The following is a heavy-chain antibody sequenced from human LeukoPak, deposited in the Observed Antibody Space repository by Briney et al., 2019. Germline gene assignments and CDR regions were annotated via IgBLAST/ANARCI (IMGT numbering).Heavy chain of an antibody. CDR2: ITRDGHST. CDR3: VRGPLYCYGSAQYYFDY. Sequence: GGSLRLSCAASGFNFNTYTMHWVRPAPGKGLEYVSAITRDGHSTYYANSVKGRFTISRDNSKNSLYLQMGSLRAEDMAVYYCVRGPLYCYGSAQYYFDYWGQGTLVTVSS. V-gene: IGHV3-64*01. CDR1: GFNFNTYT. J-gene: IGHJ4*02. D-gene: IGHD3-10*01.